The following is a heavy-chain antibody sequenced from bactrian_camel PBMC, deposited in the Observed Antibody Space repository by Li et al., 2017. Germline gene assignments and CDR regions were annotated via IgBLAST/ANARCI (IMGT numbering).Heavy chain of an antibody. V-gene: IGHV3S31*01. D-gene: IGHD4*01. CDR2: INRGGGST. CDR1: AFTFSNYA. Sequence: VQLVESGGGLVQPGRSLKLSCAVSAFTFSNYAMAWVRQAPGKGLEWVSAINRGGGSTDYADSVKGRFTISRDNAKHTLYLQMNSLQPEDTGKYYCAASDRSCSSWGGNYYTSWGQGTQVTVS. J-gene: IGHJ4*01. CDR3: AASDRSCSSWGGNYYTS.